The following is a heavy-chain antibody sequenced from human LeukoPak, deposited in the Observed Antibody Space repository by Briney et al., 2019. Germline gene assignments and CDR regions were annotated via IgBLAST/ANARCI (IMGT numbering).Heavy chain of an antibody. Sequence: GGSLRLSCAASGFTFSGYAMSWVRQAPGKGLEWVSAISGSGGSTYYADSVKGRFTISRDNSKNTLYLQMNSLRAEDTAVYYCAKRPHSGLYYFDYWGQGTLVTVSS. D-gene: IGHD3-22*01. CDR3: AKRPHSGLYYFDY. CDR2: ISGSGGST. V-gene: IGHV3-23*01. CDR1: GFTFSGYA. J-gene: IGHJ4*02.